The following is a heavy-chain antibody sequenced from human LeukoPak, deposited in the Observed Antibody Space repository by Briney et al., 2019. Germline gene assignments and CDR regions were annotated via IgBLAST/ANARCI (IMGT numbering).Heavy chain of an antibody. Sequence: GGSLRLSCAASGFTFSSYGMHWVRQAPGKGLEWVAFIRYDGSNKYYAGSVKGRFTISRDNSKNTLYLQMNSLRAEDTAVYYCAKGKRGYSYGFDPWGQGTLVTVSS. CDR1: GFTFSSYG. J-gene: IGHJ5*02. D-gene: IGHD5-18*01. V-gene: IGHV3-30*02. CDR2: IRYDGSNK. CDR3: AKGKRGYSYGFDP.